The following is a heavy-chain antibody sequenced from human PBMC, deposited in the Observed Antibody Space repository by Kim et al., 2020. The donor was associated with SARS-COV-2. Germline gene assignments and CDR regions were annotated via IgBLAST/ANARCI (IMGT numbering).Heavy chain of an antibody. J-gene: IGHJ3*02. CDR3: TTAAGSRLFDI. CDR2: T. Sequence: TDYARPEEGRLTISRDDSKNTLYLQMNSRKTENAAVYYCTTAAGSRLFDIWGQGTMVTVSS. V-gene: IGHV3-15*01. D-gene: IGHD5-12*01.